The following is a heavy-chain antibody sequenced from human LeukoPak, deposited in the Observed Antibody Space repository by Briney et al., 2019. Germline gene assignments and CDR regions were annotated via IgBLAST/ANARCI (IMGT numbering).Heavy chain of an antibody. CDR2: ISAYNGNT. V-gene: IGHV1-18*01. CDR1: GYTFTSYG. CDR3: ARDLVTMVRGVITPGSY. D-gene: IGHD3-10*01. J-gene: IGHJ4*02. Sequence: ASVKVSCKASGYTFTSYGISWVRRAPGQGLEWMGWISAYNGNTNYAQKLQGRVTMTTDTSTSTAYMELRSLRSDDTAVYYCARDLVTMVRGVITPGSYWGQGTLVTVSS.